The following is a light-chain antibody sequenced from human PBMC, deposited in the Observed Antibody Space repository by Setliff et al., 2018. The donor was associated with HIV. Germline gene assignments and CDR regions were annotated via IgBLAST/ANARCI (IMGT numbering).Light chain of an antibody. J-gene: IGLJ2*01. V-gene: IGLV2-14*03. CDR1: SSDVGAYKY. CDR2: EVN. Sequence: SALTQPDTVSASPGQSITISCTGTSSDVGAYKYVSWYQQHPGKAPKLLIYEVNNRPSGVSSRFSGSKSGNTASLTISGLQPEDEADYYCNSFTRTNTLIFGGGTK. CDR3: NSFTRTNTLI.